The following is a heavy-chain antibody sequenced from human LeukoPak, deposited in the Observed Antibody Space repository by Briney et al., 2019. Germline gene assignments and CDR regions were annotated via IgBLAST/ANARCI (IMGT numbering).Heavy chain of an antibody. Sequence: GASVKVSCKASGGTFSSYAISWVRQAPGQGLEWMGRIIPIFGTANYAQKSQGRVTITTDESTSTAYMELSSLRSEDTAVYYCARESIYYDSSGYYFDYWGQGTLVTVSS. D-gene: IGHD3-22*01. CDR2: IIPIFGTA. CDR3: ARESIYYDSSGYYFDY. J-gene: IGHJ4*02. CDR1: GGTFSSYA. V-gene: IGHV1-69*05.